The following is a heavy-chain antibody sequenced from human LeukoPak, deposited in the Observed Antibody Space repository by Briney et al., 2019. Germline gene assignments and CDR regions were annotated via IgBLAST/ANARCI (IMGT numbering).Heavy chain of an antibody. D-gene: IGHD2-2*01. V-gene: IGHV1-3*03. CDR2: INAGNGNT. CDR3: ARGLWDCSSTSCDYWYFDL. Sequence: EASVKVSCKASGYTFTSYAMHWVRQAPGQRLEWMGWINAGNGNTKYSQEFQGRVTITRDTSASTAYMELSSLRSEDMAVYYCARGLWDCSSTSCDYWYFDLWGRGTLVTVSS. J-gene: IGHJ2*01. CDR1: GYTFTSYA.